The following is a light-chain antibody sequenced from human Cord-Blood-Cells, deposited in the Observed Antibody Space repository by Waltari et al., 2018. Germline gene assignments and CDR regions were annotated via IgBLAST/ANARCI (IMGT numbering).Light chain of an antibody. Sequence: QSALTQPPSASGSPGQSVTIPCTGTSSDVGGYNYVSWYQQHPGKAPKLIVYEVSKRPSGVPDRSSGSKSGNTASLTVSGLQAEDEADYYCSSYAGSNKVFGGGTKLTVL. V-gene: IGLV2-8*01. CDR1: SSDVGGYNY. CDR2: EVS. J-gene: IGLJ3*02. CDR3: SSYAGSNKV.